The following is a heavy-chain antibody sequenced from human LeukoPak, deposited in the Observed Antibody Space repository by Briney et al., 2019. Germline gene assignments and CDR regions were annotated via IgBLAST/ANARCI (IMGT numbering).Heavy chain of an antibody. CDR2: INSDGSST. V-gene: IGHV3-74*01. CDR3: ARGGDIVVVPAAILSY. Sequence: PGGSLRLSCAASGFTFSSYLMHWVRQAPGKGLVWVSRINSDGSSTSYADSVKGRFSISRDNAKNTLYLQMNSLRAEDTAVYYCARGGDIVVVPAAILSYWGQGTLVTVSS. CDR1: GFTFSSYL. D-gene: IGHD2-2*02. J-gene: IGHJ4*02.